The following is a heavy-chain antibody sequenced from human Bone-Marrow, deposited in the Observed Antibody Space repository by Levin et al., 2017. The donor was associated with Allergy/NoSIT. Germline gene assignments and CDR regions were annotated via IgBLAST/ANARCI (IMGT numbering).Heavy chain of an antibody. CDR2: IMQDGSET. CDR1: GFSISNYW. J-gene: IGHJ6*02. V-gene: IGHV3-7*01. CDR3: ARDRVEPGTFYYYYYGMDV. Sequence: PGGSLRLSCAASGFSISNYWMNWVRQTPGKGLEWVANIMQDGSETYYVDSVRGRFTVSRDNAKNSLFLEMNSLRAEDTAVYFCARDRVEPGTFYYYYYGMDVWGQGTTVTVSS. D-gene: IGHD6-13*01.